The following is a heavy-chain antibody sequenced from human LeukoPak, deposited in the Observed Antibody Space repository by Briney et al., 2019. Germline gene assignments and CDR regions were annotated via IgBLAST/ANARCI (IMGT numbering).Heavy chain of an antibody. CDR3: ATNLNYDREFDY. V-gene: IGHV3-7*02. CDR2: IKQDGSEK. D-gene: IGHD3-22*01. CDR1: GFAFSYYV. Sequence: PGGSLRLSCEASGFAFSYYVIHWVRQAPGKGLEWVANIKQDGSEKYYVDSVKGRFTISRDNAKNSLYLQMNSLRAEDTAVYYCATNLNYDREFDYWGQGTLVTVSS. J-gene: IGHJ4*02.